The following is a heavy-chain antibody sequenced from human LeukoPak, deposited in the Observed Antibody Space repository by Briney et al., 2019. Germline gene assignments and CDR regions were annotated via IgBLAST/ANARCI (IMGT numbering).Heavy chain of an antibody. CDR2: ISDSGGST. J-gene: IGHJ6*02. Sequence: GGSLRLSCSASGFPFSSYAMHWVRQAPGKGLEYVSAISDSGGSTYYADSVKGRFTISRDNSKNTLYLQMSSLRAEDTAVYFCVRGYPFGPYGMDVCGQGTTVTVSS. D-gene: IGHD5-18*01. CDR1: GFPFSSYA. V-gene: IGHV3-64D*09. CDR3: VRGYPFGPYGMDV.